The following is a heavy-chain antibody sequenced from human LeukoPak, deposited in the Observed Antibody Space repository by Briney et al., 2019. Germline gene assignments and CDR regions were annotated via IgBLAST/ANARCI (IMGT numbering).Heavy chain of an antibody. Sequence: PSETLSLTCTVSGGSISSSSYYWGWIRQPPGKGLEWIGSIYYSGSTYYNPSLKSRVTMSVDTSKNQFSLKLSSVTAADTAVYYCAREGYSYGFPYYFDYWGQGTLVTVSS. CDR3: AREGYSYGFPYYFDY. J-gene: IGHJ4*02. CDR1: GGSISSSSYY. CDR2: IYYSGST. V-gene: IGHV4-39*07. D-gene: IGHD5-18*01.